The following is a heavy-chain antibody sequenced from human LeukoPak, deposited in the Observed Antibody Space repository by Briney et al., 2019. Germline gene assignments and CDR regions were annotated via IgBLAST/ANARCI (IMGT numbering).Heavy chain of an antibody. J-gene: IGHJ4*02. CDR3: ARVEKQWLVLPPPLIYYFDY. D-gene: IGHD6-19*01. Sequence: PGGSLRLSCAASGFTFSSYWMSWVRQAPGKGLEWVANIQQDGSEKYYVDSVKGRFTISRDNAKNSLYLQMNSLRAEDTAVYYCARVEKQWLVLPPPLIYYFDYWGQGTLVTVSS. CDR1: GFTFSSYW. V-gene: IGHV3-7*01. CDR2: IQQDGSEK.